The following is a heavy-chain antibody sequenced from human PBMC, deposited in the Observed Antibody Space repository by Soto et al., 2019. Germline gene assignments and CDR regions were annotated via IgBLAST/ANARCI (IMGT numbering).Heavy chain of an antibody. CDR1: GFTLSSYW. Sequence: GGSLRLSCAASGFTLSSYWMSWVRQAPGKGLEWVANIKQDGSEKYYVDSVKGRFTISRDNAKNSLYLQMNSLRAEDTAVYYCASPLILYDSSGYYPQPHDAFDIWGQGTMVTVSS. CDR2: IKQDGSEK. J-gene: IGHJ3*02. V-gene: IGHV3-7*01. CDR3: ASPLILYDSSGYYPQPHDAFDI. D-gene: IGHD3-22*01.